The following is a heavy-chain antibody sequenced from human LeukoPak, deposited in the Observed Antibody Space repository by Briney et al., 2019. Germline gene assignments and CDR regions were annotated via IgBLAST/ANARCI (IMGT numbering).Heavy chain of an antibody. V-gene: IGHV3-7*01. J-gene: IGHJ4*02. CDR1: GFTFSSYG. D-gene: IGHD5-12*01. CDR3: ARYRVVATIPPIDY. CDR2: IKQDGSEK. Sequence: GGSLRLSCAASGFTFSSYGMSWVRQAPGKGLEWVANIKQDGSEKYYVDSVKGRFTISRDNAKKSLYLQMNSLRAEDTAVYYCARYRVVATIPPIDYWGQGTLVTVSS.